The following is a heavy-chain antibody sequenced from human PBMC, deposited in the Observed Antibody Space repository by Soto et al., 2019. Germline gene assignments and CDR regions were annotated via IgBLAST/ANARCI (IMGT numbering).Heavy chain of an antibody. CDR2: FIPSFGTL. Sequence: QVQLVQSGAEVKKPGSSVKVSCKASGGTFSNFAISWVRQAPGQGLEWMGGFIPSFGTLNYAQRFHGRLTISADESTSTAYMELSRLRSEDTAVYYCARFEPLVLHWGQGTLVTVSS. V-gene: IGHV1-69*01. CDR3: ARFEPLVLH. CDR1: GGTFSNFA. D-gene: IGHD6-13*01. J-gene: IGHJ1*01.